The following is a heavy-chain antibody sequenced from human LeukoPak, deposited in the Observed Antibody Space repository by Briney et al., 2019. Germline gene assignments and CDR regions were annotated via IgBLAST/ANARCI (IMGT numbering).Heavy chain of an antibody. D-gene: IGHD3-16*02. CDR3: ASGYDYVWGSYRPTPFDY. V-gene: IGHV3-7*01. CDR1: GFTFSSYW. J-gene: IGHJ4*02. CDR2: IKQDGSEK. Sequence: PGGSLRLSCAASGFTFSSYWMSWVRQAPGKGLEWVANIKQDGSEKYYVDSVKGRFTISRDNAKNSLYLQMNSLRAEDTAVYYCASGYDYVWGSYRPTPFDYWGQGTLVTVSS.